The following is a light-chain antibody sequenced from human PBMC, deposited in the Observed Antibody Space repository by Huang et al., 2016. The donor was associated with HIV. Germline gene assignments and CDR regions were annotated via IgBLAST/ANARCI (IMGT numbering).Light chain of an antibody. V-gene: IGKV3-11*01. CDR3: QERIQWPRLT. J-gene: IGKJ4*01. Sequence: EIVLTQSPATLSLSPGERATLSCRASQNVTDYLSCYRQKPGQAPILLIYRAANRATGAPARFIGSGSGTDFTLTISSLEPEDFAIYYCQERIQWPRLTFGGGTKVEIK. CDR1: QNVTDY. CDR2: RAA.